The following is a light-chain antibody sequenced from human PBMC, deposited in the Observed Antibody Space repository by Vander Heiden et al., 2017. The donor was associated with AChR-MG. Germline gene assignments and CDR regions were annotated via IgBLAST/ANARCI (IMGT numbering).Light chain of an antibody. CDR2: EVS. Sequence: QSALTHPPSASRSPAHSVTISCTGSSSDVGGYNYVAWYQQHPGKAPKLMIYEVSKRPSGVPDRFSGSKSGNTASLTVSGLQAEDEADYYCSSYAGGNKVFGGGTKLTVL. J-gene: IGLJ2*01. CDR1: SSDVGGYNY. CDR3: SSYAGGNKV. V-gene: IGLV2-8*01.